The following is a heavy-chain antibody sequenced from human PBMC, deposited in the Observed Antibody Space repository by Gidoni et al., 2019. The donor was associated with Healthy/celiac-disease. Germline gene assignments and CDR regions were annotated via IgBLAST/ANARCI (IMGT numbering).Heavy chain of an antibody. CDR1: VFTFSSYS. J-gene: IGHJ4*02. V-gene: IGHV3-21*01. Sequence: EVQLVESGGGLVKPGGSLRLSCASSVFTFSSYSMNWVRQAPGKGLEWVSYISSSSSYIYYADSVKGRFTISRENAKKSLYLQMNSLRAEDTAVYYCAREVATASDYWGQGTLVTVSS. D-gene: IGHD5-12*01. CDR2: ISSSSSYI. CDR3: AREVATASDY.